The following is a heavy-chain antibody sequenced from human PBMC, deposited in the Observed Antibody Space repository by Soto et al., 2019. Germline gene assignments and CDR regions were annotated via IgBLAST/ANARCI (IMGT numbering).Heavy chain of an antibody. CDR1: GFTFDDYG. CDR3: VRGASLNFDY. D-gene: IGHD3-16*01. V-gene: IGHV3-20*04. J-gene: IGHJ4*02. CDR2: VNWNGGST. Sequence: EVQLVESGGGVLRPGGSLRLSCAASGFTFDDYGMSWARQAPGKGLEWVSGVNWNGGSTGYADSVKGLFTISRDNAKNSLYMQMNSLRAADTAFYYCVRGASLNFDYWGQGTLVTVSS.